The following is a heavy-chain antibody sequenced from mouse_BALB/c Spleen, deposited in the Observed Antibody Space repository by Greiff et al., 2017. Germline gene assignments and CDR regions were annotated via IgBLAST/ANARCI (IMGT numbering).Heavy chain of an antibody. Sequence: EVMLVESGGGLVQPGGSRKLSCAASGFTFSSFGMHWVRQAPEKGLEWVAYISSGSSTIYYADTVKGRFTISRDNPKNTLFLQMTSLRSEDTAMYYCARCITTVVATDWYFDVWGAGTTVTVSS. J-gene: IGHJ1*01. D-gene: IGHD1-1*01. CDR1: GFTFSSFG. CDR2: ISSGSSTI. CDR3: ARCITTVVATDWYFDV. V-gene: IGHV5-17*02.